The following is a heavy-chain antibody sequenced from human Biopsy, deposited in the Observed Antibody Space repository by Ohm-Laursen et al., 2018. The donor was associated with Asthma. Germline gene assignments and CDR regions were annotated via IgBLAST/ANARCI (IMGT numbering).Heavy chain of an antibody. Sequence: SLRLSCAAPGRHFGSYNMHWARQAPGKGLEWVAVITFGGSTQHYGDSVKGRFTISRDNSKNMLFLQMNSLRAEDTAVYYCSRDTLGYYFDIWGQGTQVTVSS. CDR1: GRHFGSYN. D-gene: IGHD3-9*01. J-gene: IGHJ4*02. V-gene: IGHV3-30-3*01. CDR2: ITFGGSTQ. CDR3: SRDTLGYYFDI.